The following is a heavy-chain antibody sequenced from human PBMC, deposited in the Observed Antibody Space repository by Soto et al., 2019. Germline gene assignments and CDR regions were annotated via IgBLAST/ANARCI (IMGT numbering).Heavy chain of an antibody. CDR3: VRDGTKTLRDWFDP. D-gene: IGHD1-1*01. Sequence: PSETLSLTCTVSGASISGYYWSWIRRSAGKGLEWIGRIYATGTTDYNPSLKSRVMMSVDTSKKQFSLKLRSVTAADTAVYYCVRDGTKTLRDWFDPWGQGISVTVSS. CDR2: IYATGTT. J-gene: IGHJ5*02. V-gene: IGHV4-4*07. CDR1: GASISGYY.